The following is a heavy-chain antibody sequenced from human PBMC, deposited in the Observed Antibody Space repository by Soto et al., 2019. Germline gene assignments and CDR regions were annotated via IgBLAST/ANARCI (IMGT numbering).Heavy chain of an antibody. CDR3: AKDMEDSGYDQYYFDY. Sequence: GGSLRLSCAASGFTFDDYAMHWVRQAPGKGLEWVSGISWNSGSIGYADSVKGRFTISRDNAKNSLYLQMNSLRAEDTALYYCAKDMEDSGYDQYYFDYWGQGTLVTVSS. V-gene: IGHV3-9*01. D-gene: IGHD5-12*01. J-gene: IGHJ4*02. CDR1: GFTFDDYA. CDR2: ISWNSGSI.